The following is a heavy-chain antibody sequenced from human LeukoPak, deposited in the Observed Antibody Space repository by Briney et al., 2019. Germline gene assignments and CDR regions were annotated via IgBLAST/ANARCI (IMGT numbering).Heavy chain of an antibody. D-gene: IGHD6-25*01. J-gene: IGHJ3*01. CDR2: IWSHGNRK. CDR3: ARDSAADDNDFDV. CDR1: GFSFSSYG. V-gene: IGHV3-33*01. Sequence: GRSLTLSCIPSGFSFSSYGMHWVRQAPGKGLEWVAVIWSHGNRKHHSDSVKGRFAISRDNSKNILYLQMNNLRAEDTALYYCARDSAADDNDFDVWGQGTMVTVSS.